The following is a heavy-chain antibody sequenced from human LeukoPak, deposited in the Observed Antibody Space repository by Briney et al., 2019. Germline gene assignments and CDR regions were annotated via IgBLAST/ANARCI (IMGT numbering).Heavy chain of an antibody. CDR1: GFTFSSHW. CDR2: INQDASVR. Sequence: GGSLRLSCVASGFTFSSHWVHWVRQAPGKGLEWVSRINQDASVRDYAGSARGRFTISRDNAKNMLYLQMDSLRAEDTAVYYCARAFSDVGDAFDMWGQGTMVTASS. J-gene: IGHJ3*02. CDR3: ARAFSDVGDAFDM. V-gene: IGHV3-74*01.